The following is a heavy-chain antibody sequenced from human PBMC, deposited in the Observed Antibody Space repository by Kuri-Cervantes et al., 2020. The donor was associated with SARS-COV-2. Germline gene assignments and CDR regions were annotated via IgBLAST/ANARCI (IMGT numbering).Heavy chain of an antibody. CDR3: AKHLPVPGGYYFDN. D-gene: IGHD6-19*01. CDR1: GDTFSTYL. V-gene: IGHV1-69*02. Sequence: SVKVSCKASGDTFSTYLITWVRQAPGQGLEWMGRIIPLLGIANYAHNFQGRVTISADKYTSTAYMELSSLGSEDTAVYYCAKHLPVPGGYYFDNWGQGTLVTVSS. CDR2: IIPLLGIA. J-gene: IGHJ4*02.